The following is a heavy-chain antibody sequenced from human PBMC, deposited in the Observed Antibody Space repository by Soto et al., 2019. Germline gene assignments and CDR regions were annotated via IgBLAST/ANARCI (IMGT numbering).Heavy chain of an antibody. D-gene: IGHD4-4*01. J-gene: IGHJ1*01. CDR1: GFTFGSYG. CDR2: ISSDGNKK. V-gene: IGHV3-30*18. Sequence: QVQLVESGGGVVQPGRSLRLSCAASGFTFGSYGMHWVRQAPGKGLEWVTLISSDGNKKYYGDSVQGRFTISRDNSKNTLYLEMDSLRPEDTAIYYCAKDQRGSNYGYFQYWGQGTLVTVSS. CDR3: AKDQRGSNYGYFQY.